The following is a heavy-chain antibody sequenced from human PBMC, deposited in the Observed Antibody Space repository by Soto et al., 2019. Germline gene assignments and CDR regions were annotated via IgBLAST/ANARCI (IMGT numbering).Heavy chain of an antibody. CDR1: EFTFCNHA. V-gene: IGHV3-23*01. D-gene: IGHD3-22*01. CDR2: ISYGGGTT. CDR3: AKNPGYYYDSTGYHFDY. J-gene: IGHJ4*02. Sequence: GGVLRPFRSAPEFTFCNHALSWGPPAPGEVLEWVSAISYGGGTTYYADSVKGRFTISRDNSKNTLYLQMNSLRAEDTAVYYCAKNPGYYYDSTGYHFDYWGQGTLVTVSS.